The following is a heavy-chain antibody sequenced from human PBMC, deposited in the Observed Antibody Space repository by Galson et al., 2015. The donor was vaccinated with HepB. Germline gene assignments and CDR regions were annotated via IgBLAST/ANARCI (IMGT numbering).Heavy chain of an antibody. CDR1: GGSISSGGYY. J-gene: IGHJ4*02. V-gene: IGHV4-31*03. Sequence: LSLTCTVSGGSISSGGYYWSWIRQHPGKGLEWIGYIYYSGSTYYNPSLKSRVTISVDTSKNQFSLKLSSVTAADTAVYYCARDNGDSSSPFDYWGQGTLVTVSS. CDR2: IYYSGST. D-gene: IGHD6-13*01. CDR3: ARDNGDSSSPFDY.